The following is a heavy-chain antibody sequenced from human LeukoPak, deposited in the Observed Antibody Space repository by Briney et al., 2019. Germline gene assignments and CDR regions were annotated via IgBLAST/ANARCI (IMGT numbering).Heavy chain of an antibody. J-gene: IGHJ4*02. Sequence: GGSLRLSCAASGFTFSSYWMSWVRQAPGRGLEWVANIKQDGSEKYHVDSVKGRFTISRDNAKNSLYLQMNSLRAEDTAVYYCARYPLLRYFDWLTPYYFDYWGQGTLVTVSS. CDR3: ARYPLLRYFDWLTPYYFDY. D-gene: IGHD3-9*01. V-gene: IGHV3-7*03. CDR2: IKQDGSEK. CDR1: GFTFSSYW.